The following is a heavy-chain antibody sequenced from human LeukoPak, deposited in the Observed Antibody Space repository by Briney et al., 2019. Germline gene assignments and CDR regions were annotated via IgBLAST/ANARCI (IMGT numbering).Heavy chain of an antibody. V-gene: IGHV4-34*01. J-gene: IGHJ4*02. CDR1: GGSFSGYY. CDR2: INHSGST. Sequence: SETLSLTCAVYGGSFSGYYWSWIRQPPGKGLEWIGEINHSGSTNYNPSLKSRVTISVDTSKNQFSLKLSSVIAADTAVYYCARVIGQQLLIWGQGTLVTVSS. D-gene: IGHD6-13*01. CDR3: ARVIGQQLLI.